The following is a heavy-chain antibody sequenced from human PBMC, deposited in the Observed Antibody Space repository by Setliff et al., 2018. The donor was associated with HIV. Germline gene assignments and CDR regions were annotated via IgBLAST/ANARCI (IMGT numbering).Heavy chain of an antibody. CDR2: ISSDGGNK. Sequence: GGSLRLSCAASGFTFSSYALHWVRQAPGKGLEWVAIISSDGGNKFYADSVKGRFTISRDNSKNTLSLQMNSLRAEDTAVYYCARDRSARLSLDYYFDFWGQGQGSPSPQ. CDR1: GFTFSSYA. CDR3: ARDRSARLSLDYYFDF. D-gene: IGHD6-6*01. V-gene: IGHV3-30*04. J-gene: IGHJ4*02.